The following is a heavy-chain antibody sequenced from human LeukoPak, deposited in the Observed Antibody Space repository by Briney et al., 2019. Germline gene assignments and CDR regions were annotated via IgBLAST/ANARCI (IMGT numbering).Heavy chain of an antibody. Sequence: SETLSLTCTVSGYSISSGYYWGWIRQPPGKGLEWIGSIYHSGSTYYNPSLKSRVTISVDTSKNQFSLRLNSVTAADTAVYFCVSVSSSWDSDYWGPGALVTVSS. CDR2: IYHSGST. CDR3: VSVSSSWDSDY. J-gene: IGHJ4*02. CDR1: GYSISSGYY. V-gene: IGHV4-38-2*02. D-gene: IGHD6-13*01.